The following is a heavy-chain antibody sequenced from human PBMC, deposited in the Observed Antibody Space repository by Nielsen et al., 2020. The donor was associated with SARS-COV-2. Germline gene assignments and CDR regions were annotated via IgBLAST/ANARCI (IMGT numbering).Heavy chain of an antibody. CDR1: GYTLTELS. V-gene: IGHV1-24*01. CDR3: ATVDTAMVWALALDY. Sequence: ASVKVSCKASGYTLTELSMHWVRQAPGKGLEWMGGFDPEDGETIYAQKFQGRVTMTEDTSTGTAYMELSSLRSEDTAAYYCATVDTAMVWALALDYWGQGTLVTVSS. J-gene: IGHJ4*02. D-gene: IGHD5-18*01. CDR2: FDPEDGET.